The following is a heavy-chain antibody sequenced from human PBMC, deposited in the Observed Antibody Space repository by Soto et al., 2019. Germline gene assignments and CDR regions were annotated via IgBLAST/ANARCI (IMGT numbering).Heavy chain of an antibody. CDR2: ISYDGNKK. Sequence: SLRLSCEASGFTFNNYGIHWVRQAPGKGLEWVSFISYDGNKKYYADSVKGRFTISRDNSKNTLFLLMNSLRLEDTAFYFRAKDSTRDYYYYMDVWGKGTTVTVSS. V-gene: IGHV3-30*18. CDR1: GFTFNNYG. D-gene: IGHD2-2*01. J-gene: IGHJ6*03. CDR3: AKDSTRDYYYYMDV.